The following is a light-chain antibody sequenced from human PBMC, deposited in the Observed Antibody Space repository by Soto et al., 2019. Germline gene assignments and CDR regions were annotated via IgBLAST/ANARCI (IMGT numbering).Light chain of an antibody. CDR2: EVR. V-gene: IGLV2-14*01. J-gene: IGLJ2*01. CDR3: SSYTSKSSLI. Sequence: QSALTQPAPVSGSPGQSITISCAGTMRDVDAYNLVSWYQQHPGRAPQLIIYEVRNRPSGISFRFSGSKSGNTASLTISGLQAEDEADYYCSSYTSKSSLIFGGGTKVTVL. CDR1: MRDVDAYNL.